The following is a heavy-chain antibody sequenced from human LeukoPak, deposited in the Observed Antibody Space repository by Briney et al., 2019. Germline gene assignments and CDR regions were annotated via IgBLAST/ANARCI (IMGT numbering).Heavy chain of an antibody. Sequence: GGSLRLSCAASGFTVSSNYMAWVRQAPGKGLEWVSGISGSGASTYYADSVKGRFTISRDKSKNTVHLQMNSLRAEDTAVYYCARDNQWEHLWGSFDYWGQGTLVTVSS. CDR1: GFTVSSNY. D-gene: IGHD1-26*01. V-gene: IGHV3-23*01. J-gene: IGHJ4*02. CDR2: ISGSGAST. CDR3: ARDNQWEHLWGSFDY.